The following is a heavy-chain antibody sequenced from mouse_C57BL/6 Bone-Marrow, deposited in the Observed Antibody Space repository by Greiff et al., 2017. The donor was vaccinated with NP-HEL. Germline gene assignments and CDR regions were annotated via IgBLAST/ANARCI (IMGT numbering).Heavy chain of an antibody. CDR2: IDPSDSYT. J-gene: IGHJ1*03. Sequence: QVQLQQPGAELVMPGASVKLSCKASGYTLTSYWMHWVKQRPGQGLEWIGEIDPSDSYTNYNQKFKGKSTLTVDKSSSTAYMQLSSLTSEDSAVYYCARDDYDWYFDVWGTGTTVTVSS. CDR3: ARDDYDWYFDV. V-gene: IGHV1-69*01. CDR1: GYTLTSYW. D-gene: IGHD2-4*01.